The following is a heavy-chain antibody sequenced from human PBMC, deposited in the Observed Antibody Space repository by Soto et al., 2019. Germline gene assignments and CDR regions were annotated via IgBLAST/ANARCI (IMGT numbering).Heavy chain of an antibody. D-gene: IGHD1-1*01. Sequence: GGSLGLSCTASGFSFSDYYMRWIRQAPGRGLEWVSYISDQGTYTDYSDSVKGRFTVSRDNAKKSLFLQMNSLRVEDTAVYYCAREVRGRGYPNWFDPWGQGTLVTVSS. V-gene: IGHV3-11*06. J-gene: IGHJ5*02. CDR2: ISDQGTYT. CDR1: GFSFSDYY. CDR3: AREVRGRGYPNWFDP.